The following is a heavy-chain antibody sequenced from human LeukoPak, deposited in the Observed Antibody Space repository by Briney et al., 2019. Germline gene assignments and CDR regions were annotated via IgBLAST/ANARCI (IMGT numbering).Heavy chain of an antibody. J-gene: IGHJ4*02. CDR1: GGSISSYY. CDR2: IYYSGST. D-gene: IGHD2-21*01. CDR3: ARAPDGYDCGGDCYPYYFDY. V-gene: IGHV4-59*01. Sequence: TSETLSLTCTVSGGSISSYYWSWIRQPPGKGLEWIGYIYYSGSTNYNPSLKSRVTVSVDTSKNQFSLKLSSVTAADTAVYYCARAPDGYDCGGDCYPYYFDYWGQGTLVTVSS.